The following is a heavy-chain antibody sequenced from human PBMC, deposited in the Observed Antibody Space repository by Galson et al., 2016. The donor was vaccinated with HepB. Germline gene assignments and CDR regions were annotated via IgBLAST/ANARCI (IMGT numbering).Heavy chain of an antibody. D-gene: IGHD3-22*01. V-gene: IGHV3-33*06. CDR1: GFTFSSYG. Sequence: SLRLSCAASGFTFSSYGMHWVRQAPGKGLEWVAVIWYDGSNKYYADSVKGRFTISRDNSKNTLYLQMNSLRAEGTAVYYCAKGTGSGYYHGYFQHWGQGTLVTVSS. CDR3: AKGTGSGYYHGYFQH. J-gene: IGHJ1*01. CDR2: IWYDGSNK.